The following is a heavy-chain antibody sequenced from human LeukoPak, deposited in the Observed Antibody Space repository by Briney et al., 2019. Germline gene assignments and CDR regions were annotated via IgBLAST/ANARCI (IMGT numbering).Heavy chain of an antibody. V-gene: IGHV3-23*01. Sequence: GGSQRLSCAASGFTFSSYAMNWVRQAPGKGLEWVSTISGSGGSTYYADSVKGRFIFSRDNSKNTLYLQMNSLKTEDTAVYYCTSGGSEVARPFDYWGQGTLVTVSS. CDR3: TSGGSEVARPFDY. J-gene: IGHJ4*02. D-gene: IGHD2-15*01. CDR2: ISGSGGST. CDR1: GFTFSSYA.